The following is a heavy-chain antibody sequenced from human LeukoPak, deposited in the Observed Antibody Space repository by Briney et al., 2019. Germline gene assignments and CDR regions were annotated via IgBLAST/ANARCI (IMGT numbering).Heavy chain of an antibody. Sequence: GASVKGSCKGSGGTFSSYAISWVRQAPGQGLEWMGGIIPIFGTANYAQKFQGRVTITADKSTSTAYMELSSLRSEDTTVYYCASRGAESAFGSALDIWGQGTMVTVSS. CDR2: IIPIFGTA. V-gene: IGHV1-69*06. J-gene: IGHJ3*02. D-gene: IGHD1-26*01. CDR1: GGTFSSYA. CDR3: ASRGAESAFGSALDI.